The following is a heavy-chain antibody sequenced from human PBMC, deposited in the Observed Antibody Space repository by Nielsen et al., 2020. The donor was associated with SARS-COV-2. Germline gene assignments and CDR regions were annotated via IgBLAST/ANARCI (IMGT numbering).Heavy chain of an antibody. CDR2: INPNSGGT. CDR1: GYTFTSYY. V-gene: IGHV1-2*02. D-gene: IGHD3-22*01. Sequence: ASVKVSCKASGYTFTSYYMHWVRQAPGQGLEWMGWINPNSGGTNYAQKFQGRVTMTRDTSISTAYMELSRLRSDDTAVYYCARDMIVVAVGNWFDPWGQGTLVTVSS. J-gene: IGHJ5*02. CDR3: ARDMIVVAVGNWFDP.